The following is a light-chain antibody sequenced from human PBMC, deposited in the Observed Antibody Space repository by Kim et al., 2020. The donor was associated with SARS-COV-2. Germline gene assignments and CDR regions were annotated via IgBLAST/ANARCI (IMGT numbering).Light chain of an antibody. CDR3: QSADSSGTYYV. J-gene: IGLJ1*01. CDR1: ALPKQY. V-gene: IGLV3-25*03. Sequence: SPGQTARLTCAGDALPKQYAYWYQQKPGQAPVLVIYKDSERPSGIAERFSGASSGTTVTLTISGVQAEDEADYYCQSADSSGTYYVFGTGTKVTVL. CDR2: KDS.